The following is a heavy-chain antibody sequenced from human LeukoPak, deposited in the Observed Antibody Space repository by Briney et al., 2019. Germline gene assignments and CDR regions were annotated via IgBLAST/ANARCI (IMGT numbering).Heavy chain of an antibody. Sequence: PGGSLRLSCAASGFTFSSYWMSWVRQAPGKGLEWVANIKQDGSEKYYVDSVKGRFTISRDNAKNSLYLQMNSLRAGDTAVYYCARERTFSPGRYCSSTSCRYYYYMDVWGKGTTVTVSS. CDR1: GFTFSSYW. V-gene: IGHV3-7*01. CDR3: ARERTFSPGRYCSSTSCRYYYYMDV. CDR2: IKQDGSEK. D-gene: IGHD2-2*01. J-gene: IGHJ6*03.